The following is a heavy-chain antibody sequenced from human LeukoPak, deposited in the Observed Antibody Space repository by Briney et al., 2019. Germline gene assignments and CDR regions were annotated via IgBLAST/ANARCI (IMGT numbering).Heavy chain of an antibody. J-gene: IGHJ4*02. CDR2: IYYSGST. D-gene: IGHD5-18*01. CDR1: GGSVSSGSYY. Sequence: SETLSLTCTVSGGSVSSGSYYWSWIRQPPGKGLEWIGYIYYSGSTNYNPSLKSRVTISVDTPKNQFSLKLSSVTTADTAVYYCARYVDTSMLRTYYFDFWGQGTLVTVSS. V-gene: IGHV4-61*01. CDR3: ARYVDTSMLRTYYFDF.